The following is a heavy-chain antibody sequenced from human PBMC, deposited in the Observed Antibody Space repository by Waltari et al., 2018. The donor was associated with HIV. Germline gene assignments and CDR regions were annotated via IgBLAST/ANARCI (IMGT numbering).Heavy chain of an antibody. CDR2: INPTSCGT. CDR1: GYTFTGYY. V-gene: IGHV1-2*02. D-gene: IGHD2-15*01. Sequence: QVQLVQSGAEVKKPGASVTVSCKASGYTFTGYYMHWVRQAPGQGLEWMGGINPTSCGTNCAQEFHGRVTMTRDTSISTSYMELSRLRSDDTAVYYCARESGYCSGGSCSFDYWGQGTLVTVSS. CDR3: ARESGYCSGGSCSFDY. J-gene: IGHJ4*02.